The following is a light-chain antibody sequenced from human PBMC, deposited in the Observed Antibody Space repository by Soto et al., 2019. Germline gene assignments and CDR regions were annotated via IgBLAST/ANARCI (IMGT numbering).Light chain of an antibody. Sequence: QSALTQPASVSGSPGQSITISCTGTSSDVGGYDYVGWYQQHPGKAPKLMIYTVYNRPSGVSFRFSGSKSGNTASLTISGLQTEDEADYYCTSYTNRYTYVFGTGTKLTVL. V-gene: IGLV2-14*01. CDR2: TVY. CDR1: SSDVGGYDY. CDR3: TSYTNRYTYV. J-gene: IGLJ1*01.